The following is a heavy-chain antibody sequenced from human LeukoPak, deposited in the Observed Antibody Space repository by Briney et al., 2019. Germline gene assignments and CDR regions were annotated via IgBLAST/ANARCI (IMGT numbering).Heavy chain of an antibody. V-gene: IGHV4-59*08. CDR3: ARVPPDLEDKSSRPFDF. CDR1: VDSISIYY. J-gene: IGHJ4*02. Sequence: PSETLSLTCLISVDSISIYYWSWIRQPPGKGLEWIGNTYYSGSTTYNPSLKSRVTMSVDTSKNQFSLKLNSVTAADTAVYFCARVPPDLEDKSSRPFDFGGQGTLVAVSS. CDR2: TYYSGST. D-gene: IGHD1-1*01.